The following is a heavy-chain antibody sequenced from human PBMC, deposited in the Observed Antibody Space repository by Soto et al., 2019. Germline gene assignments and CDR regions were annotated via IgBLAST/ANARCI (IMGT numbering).Heavy chain of an antibody. J-gene: IGHJ3*02. CDR2: IWYDGSNK. CDR1: GFTFSSYG. CDR3: ARDGWEDAFDI. D-gene: IGHD1-26*01. V-gene: IGHV3-33*01. Sequence: QVQLVESWGGVVQPGRSLRLSCAASGFTFSSYGMHWVRQAPGKGLEWVAVIWYDGSNKYYADSVKGRFTISRDNSKNTLYLQMNSLRAEDTAVYYCARDGWEDAFDIWGQGTMVTVSS.